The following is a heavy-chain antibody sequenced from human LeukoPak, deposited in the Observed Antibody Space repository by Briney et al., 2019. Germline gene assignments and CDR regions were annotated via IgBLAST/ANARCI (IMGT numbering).Heavy chain of an antibody. D-gene: IGHD3-22*01. Sequence: SETLSLTCTVSGGSISSYYWSWIRQPPGKGLEWIGEINHSGSTNYNPSLKSRVTISVDTSKNQFSLKLSSVTAADTAVYYCARGVDYDSSGSYNWFDPWGQGTLVTVSS. V-gene: IGHV4-34*01. CDR2: INHSGST. CDR1: GGSISSYY. CDR3: ARGVDYDSSGSYNWFDP. J-gene: IGHJ5*02.